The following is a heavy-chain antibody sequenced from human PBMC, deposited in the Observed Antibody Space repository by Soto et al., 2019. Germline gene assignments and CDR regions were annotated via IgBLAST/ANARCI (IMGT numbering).Heavy chain of an antibody. Sequence: GESLKISCKGSGYRFSSYRIGWVRQMPGKGLEWMGRIDPSDSYTNYSPSYQGHVTISADKSISTAYLQWSRLKASDTAMYYCARLSHYNYDMDVWGQGTTVTVSS. J-gene: IGHJ6*02. CDR2: IDPSDSYT. V-gene: IGHV5-10-1*01. CDR3: ARLSHYNYDMDV. CDR1: GYRFSSYR.